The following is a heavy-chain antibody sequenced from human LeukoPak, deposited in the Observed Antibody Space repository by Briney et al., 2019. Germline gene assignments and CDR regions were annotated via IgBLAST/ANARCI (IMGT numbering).Heavy chain of an antibody. CDR3: ARGLVLGYCSGGSCYGDDDY. D-gene: IGHD2-15*01. V-gene: IGHV4-34*01. Sequence: SETLSLTCAVYGGSFSGYYWSWIRQPPGKGPEWIGEINHSGSTNYNPSLKSRVTISVDTSKNQFSLKLSSVTAADTAVYYCARGLVLGYCSGGSCYGDDDYWGQGTLVTVSS. J-gene: IGHJ4*02. CDR1: GGSFSGYY. CDR2: INHSGST.